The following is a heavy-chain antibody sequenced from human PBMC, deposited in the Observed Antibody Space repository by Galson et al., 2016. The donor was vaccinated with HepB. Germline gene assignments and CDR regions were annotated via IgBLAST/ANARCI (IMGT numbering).Heavy chain of an antibody. CDR2: IGSSPGTV. J-gene: IGHJ4*02. CDR1: GFTFTSYS. Sequence: SLRLSCAASGFTFTSYSMNWVRQVPGKGLEWVSYIGSSPGTVYSADSEKGRFTISRDNAKNSLYLQMNSLRDEDTAVYYCARDPLGYSYALVRYFDYWGQGTLVTVSS. V-gene: IGHV3-48*02. CDR3: ARDPLGYSYALVRYFDY. D-gene: IGHD5-18*01.